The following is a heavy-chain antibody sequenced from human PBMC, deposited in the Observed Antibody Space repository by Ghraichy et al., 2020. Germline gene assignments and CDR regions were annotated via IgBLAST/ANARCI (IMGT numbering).Heavy chain of an antibody. Sequence: GALSLSCAASGFTFSSYGMHWVRQAPGKGLEWVAVISYDGSNKYYADSVKGRFTISRDNSKTTLYLQMNSLRAEDTAVYYCLAVAGHLDYWGQGTLVTVSS. CDR2: ISYDGSNK. CDR3: LAVAGHLDY. V-gene: IGHV3-30*03. J-gene: IGHJ4*02. CDR1: GFTFSSYG. D-gene: IGHD6-19*01.